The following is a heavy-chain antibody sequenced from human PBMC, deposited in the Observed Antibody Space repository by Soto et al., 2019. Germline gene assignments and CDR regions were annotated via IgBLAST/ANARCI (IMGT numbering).Heavy chain of an antibody. D-gene: IGHD2-2*01. CDR3: ARDNIGYCSSTSCPTAYYYGMDV. Sequence: GSLRLSCAASGFTFSSYWMHWVRQAPGKGLVWVSRINSDGSSTSYADSVKGRFTISRDNAKNTLYLQMNSLRAEDTAVYYCARDNIGYCSSTSCPTAYYYGMDVWGQGTTVTVSS. CDR2: INSDGSST. CDR1: GFTFSSYW. V-gene: IGHV3-74*01. J-gene: IGHJ6*02.